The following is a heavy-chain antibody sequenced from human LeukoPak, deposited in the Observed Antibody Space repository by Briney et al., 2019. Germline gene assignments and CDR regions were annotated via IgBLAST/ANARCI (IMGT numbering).Heavy chain of an antibody. V-gene: IGHV6-1*01. CDR3: ARGSAAAGKGLFDY. J-gene: IGHJ4*02. D-gene: IGHD6-13*01. CDR1: GDSVSSNSAA. CDR2: TYYRSKWYN. Sequence: PSQTLSLTCAISGDSVSSNSAAWDWIRQSPSGGLEWLGRTYYRSKWYNDYAVSVKSRITINPDTSKDQFSLQLNSVTPEDTAVYYCARGSAAAGKGLFDYWGQGTLVTVSS.